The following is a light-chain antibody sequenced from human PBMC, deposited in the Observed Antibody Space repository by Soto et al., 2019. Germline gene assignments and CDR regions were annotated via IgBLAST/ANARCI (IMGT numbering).Light chain of an antibody. Sequence: DIQMTQSPSTLSASVGDRVTISCRASRSISPWLAWYQQKPGKAPKLLIYTASNLEGGVPSRFSGSGSGTEFTLTISSLQPDDFATYYCQQYHTGWTLRQGTKVDIK. CDR1: RSISPW. V-gene: IGKV1-5*03. CDR2: TAS. CDR3: QQYHTGWT. J-gene: IGKJ1*01.